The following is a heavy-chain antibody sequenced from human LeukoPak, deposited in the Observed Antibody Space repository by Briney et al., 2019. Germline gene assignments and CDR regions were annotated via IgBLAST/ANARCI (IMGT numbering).Heavy chain of an antibody. V-gene: IGHV4-39*01. Sequence: PSETLSLTCTVSGGTITNSAYYWGWIRQTPGKGLEGIGSVDYSGNTYYNPSLKSRVSTSVDMSKNQFSLKLKSVTAADTAVYYCATSAGTVFSPRFSFKDWGQGTLVTVSS. CDR1: GGTITNSAYY. CDR2: VDYSGNT. J-gene: IGHJ4*02. D-gene: IGHD6-13*01. CDR3: ATSAGTVFSPRFSFKD.